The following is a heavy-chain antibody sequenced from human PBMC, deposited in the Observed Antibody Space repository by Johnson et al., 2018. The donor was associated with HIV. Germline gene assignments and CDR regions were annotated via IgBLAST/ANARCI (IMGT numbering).Heavy chain of an antibody. D-gene: IGHD3-22*01. CDR3: ARGRHSSGYYTAAFDI. Sequence: VQLVESGGGVVRPGGSLRLSCAASGFTFDDYGMSWVRQAPGKGLEWVSGINWNGGSTGSVDSVKGRFTISRDSAKNSLYLQKNSLRAEDTALYYCARGRHSSGYYTAAFDIWGQGTMVTVSS. J-gene: IGHJ3*02. V-gene: IGHV3-20*04. CDR1: GFTFDDYG. CDR2: INWNGGST.